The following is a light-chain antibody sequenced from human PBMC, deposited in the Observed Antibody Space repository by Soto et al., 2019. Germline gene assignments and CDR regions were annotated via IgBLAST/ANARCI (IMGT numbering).Light chain of an antibody. CDR2: EVS. CDR3: SSYTSSITVDVV. J-gene: IGLJ2*01. V-gene: IGLV2-14*01. Sequence: QSVLTQPASVSGSPGQSITISCTGTSSDVGGYDYVSWYQHFPGKAPKLIIYEVSNRPSGVSNRFSGSKSGNTASLTISGLQAEDEADYYCSSYTSSITVDVVFDGGTKVTVL. CDR1: SSDVGGYDY.